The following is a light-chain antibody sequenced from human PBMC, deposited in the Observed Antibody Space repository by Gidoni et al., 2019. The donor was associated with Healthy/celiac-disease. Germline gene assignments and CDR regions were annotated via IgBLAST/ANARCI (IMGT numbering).Light chain of an antibody. CDR3: QQYGSSWT. V-gene: IGKV3-20*01. CDR1: QSVSSSY. CDR2: GAS. Sequence: EIVLTQSPGTLSLSPGERATLSCRASQSVSSSYLAWYQQKPGQDPRLLISGASSRATGIPDRFSGSGSGTDFTLTISRLEPEDFAVYYCQQYGSSWTFGQGTKVEIK. J-gene: IGKJ1*01.